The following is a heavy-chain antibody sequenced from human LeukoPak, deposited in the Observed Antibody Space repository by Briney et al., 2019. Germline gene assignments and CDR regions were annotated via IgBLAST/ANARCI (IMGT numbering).Heavy chain of an antibody. J-gene: IGHJ4*02. V-gene: IGHV1-18*01. CDR3: ARDATYCSSTSCLHFDY. CDR1: GYTFTSYG. D-gene: IGHD2-2*01. CDR2: ISAYNGNT. Sequence: ASVKVSCKASGYTFTSYGSSWVRQAPGQGLEWMGWISAYNGNTNYAQKLQGRVTMTTDTSTSTAYMELRSLRSDDTAVYYCARDATYCSSTSCLHFDYWGQGTLVTVSS.